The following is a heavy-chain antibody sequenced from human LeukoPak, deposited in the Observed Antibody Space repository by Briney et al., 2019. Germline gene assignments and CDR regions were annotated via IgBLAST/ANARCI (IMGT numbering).Heavy chain of an antibody. Sequence: SQTLSLTCAISGDSVSSNSAAWYWIRQSPSRGLEWLGRTYYRSRWYSDYAVSVKSRINISPDTSNNQFSLQLNTVTPDDTAVYYCARVGSSWYFDCWGQGTLVTVSS. V-gene: IGHV6-1*01. D-gene: IGHD6-13*01. CDR3: ARVGSSWYFDC. J-gene: IGHJ4*02. CDR2: TYYRSRWYS. CDR1: GDSVSSNSAA.